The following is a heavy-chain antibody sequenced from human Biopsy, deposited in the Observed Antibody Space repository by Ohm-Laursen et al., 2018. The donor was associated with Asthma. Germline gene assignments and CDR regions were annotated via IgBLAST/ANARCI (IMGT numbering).Heavy chain of an antibody. CDR2: INPSGGST. CDR1: GYTFTSYY. V-gene: IGHV1-46*01. CDR3: ARAGALIVGATMGY. Sequence: GSSVKVSCNASGYTFTSYYMHWVRQAPGQGLEWMGIINPSGGSTSYAQKFQGGVTMTRDTSTSTVYMELSSLRSEDTAVYYCARAGALIVGATMGYWGQGTLVTVSS. J-gene: IGHJ4*02. D-gene: IGHD1-26*01.